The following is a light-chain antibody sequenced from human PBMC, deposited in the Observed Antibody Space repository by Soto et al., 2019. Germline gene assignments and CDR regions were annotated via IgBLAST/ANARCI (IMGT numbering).Light chain of an antibody. J-gene: IGLJ3*02. Sequence: QAVVTQPPSASGTPGQRVTISCSGSTSNIGGNTVNWFQKVPGTAPKLLIYRNNERPSGVPDRFSGSQSGTSASLAISGLQSEDEADYYCVAWDNSMRGPVFGGATKLTVL. V-gene: IGLV1-44*01. CDR2: RNN. CDR1: TSNIGGNT. CDR3: VAWDNSMRGPV.